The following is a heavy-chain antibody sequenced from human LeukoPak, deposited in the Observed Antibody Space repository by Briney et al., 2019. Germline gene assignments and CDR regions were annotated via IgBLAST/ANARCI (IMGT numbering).Heavy chain of an antibody. Sequence: GESLQISCKGSGYTFTNYWIGWVRQTPGKGLEWMGIIYPGDSDTRYSPSFQGQVTISADKSISTACLQWSSLKASDTALYYCARPDRGISSGFDYWGQGTLVTVSS. J-gene: IGHJ4*02. D-gene: IGHD6-19*01. V-gene: IGHV5-51*01. CDR3: ARPDRGISSGFDY. CDR1: GYTFTNYW. CDR2: IYPGDSDT.